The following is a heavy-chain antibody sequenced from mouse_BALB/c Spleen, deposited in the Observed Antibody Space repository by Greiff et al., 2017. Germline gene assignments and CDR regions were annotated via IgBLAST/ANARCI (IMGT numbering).Heavy chain of an antibody. CDR3: ARENWESAMDY. J-gene: IGHJ4*01. Sequence: VQVVESGPGLVAPSQSLSITCTVSGFSLTSYGVHWVRQPPGKGLEWLGVIWAGGSTNYNSALMSRLSISKDNSKSQVFLKMNSLQTDDTAMYYCARENWESAMDYWGQGTSVTVSS. D-gene: IGHD4-1*01. V-gene: IGHV2-9*02. CDR2: IWAGGST. CDR1: GFSLTSYG.